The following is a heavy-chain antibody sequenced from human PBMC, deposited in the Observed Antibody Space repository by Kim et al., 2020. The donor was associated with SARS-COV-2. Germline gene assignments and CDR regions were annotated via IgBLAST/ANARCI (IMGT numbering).Heavy chain of an antibody. V-gene: IGHV3-11*01. CDR2: ISSSGSTI. D-gene: IGHD5-12*01. J-gene: IGHJ4*02. CDR1: GFTFSDYY. CDR3: ARVAAVEWLRLAPFDY. Sequence: GGSLRLSCAASGFTFSDYYMSWIRQAPGKGLEWVSYISSSGSTIYYADSVKGRFTISRDNAKNSLYLQMNSLRAEDTAVYYCARVAAVEWLRLAPFDYWGQGTLVTVSS.